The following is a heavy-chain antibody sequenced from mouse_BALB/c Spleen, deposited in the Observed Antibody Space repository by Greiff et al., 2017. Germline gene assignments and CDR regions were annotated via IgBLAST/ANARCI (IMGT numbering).Heavy chain of an antibody. J-gene: IGHJ2*01. CDR3: ASYYYGSRYFDY. CDR2: IDPSNSET. D-gene: IGHD1-1*01. Sequence: VKLMESGPELVRPGASVKMSCKASGYTFTSYWMHWVKQRPGQGLEWIGMIDPSNSETRLNQKFKDKATLNVDKSSNTAYMQLSSLTSEDSAVYYCASYYYGSRYFDYWGQGTTLTVSS. V-gene: IGHV1S127*01. CDR1: GYTFTSYW.